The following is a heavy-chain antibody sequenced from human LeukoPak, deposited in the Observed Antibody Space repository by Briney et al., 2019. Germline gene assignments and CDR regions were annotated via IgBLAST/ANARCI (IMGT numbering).Heavy chain of an antibody. J-gene: IGHJ6*03. V-gene: IGHV3-64*01. CDR2: ISSNGGST. CDR3: AREAVVTARAFYCYYYYMDV. Sequence: GGSLRLSCAASGFTFSSYAMHWVRQAPGKGLEYVSAISSNGGSTYYANSVKGRFTISRDNSKNTLYLQMGSLRAEDMAVYYCAREAVVTARAFYCYYYYMDVWGKGTTVTVSS. CDR1: GFTFSSYA. D-gene: IGHD2-21*02.